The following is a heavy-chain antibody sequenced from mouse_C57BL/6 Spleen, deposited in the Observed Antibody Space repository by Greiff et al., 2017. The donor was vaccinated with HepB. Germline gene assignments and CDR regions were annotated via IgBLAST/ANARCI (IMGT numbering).Heavy chain of an antibody. Sequence: QVQLKESGAELVKPGASVKISCKASGYAFSSYWMNWVKQRPGKGLEWIGQIYPGDGDTNYNGKFKGKATLTADKSSSTAYMQLSSLTSEDSAVYFCATDGYYGAMDYWGQGTSVTVSS. CDR2: IYPGDGDT. D-gene: IGHD2-3*01. V-gene: IGHV1-80*01. J-gene: IGHJ4*01. CDR3: ATDGYYGAMDY. CDR1: GYAFSSYW.